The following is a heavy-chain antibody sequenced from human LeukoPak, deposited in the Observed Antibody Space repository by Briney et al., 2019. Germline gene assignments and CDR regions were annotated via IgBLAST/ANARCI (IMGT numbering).Heavy chain of an antibody. CDR2: ISAYNGNT. CDR3: ARDGEDYYDSSGYYDC. D-gene: IGHD3-22*01. CDR1: GYTFTSYG. V-gene: IGHV1-18*01. J-gene: IGHJ4*02. Sequence: ASVKVSCKASGYTFTSYGISWVRQAPGQGLEWMGWISAYNGNTNYAQKLQGRVTMTTDTSTSTAYMELRSLRSDDTAVYYCARDGEDYYDSSGYYDCWGQGTLVTVSS.